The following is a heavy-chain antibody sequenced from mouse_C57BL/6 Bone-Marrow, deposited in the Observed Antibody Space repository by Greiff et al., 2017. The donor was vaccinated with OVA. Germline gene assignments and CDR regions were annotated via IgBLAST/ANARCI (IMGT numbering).Heavy chain of an antibody. CDR3: TRGYSNYYAMDC. CDR2: IDPETGGT. J-gene: IGHJ4*01. V-gene: IGHV1-15*01. Sequence: QVQLKESGAELVRPGASVTLSCKASGYTFTDYEMHWVKQTPVHGLEWIGAIDPETGGTAYNQKFKGKAILTADKSSSTAYMELRSLTSEDSAVYYCTRGYSNYYAMDCWGRGTSVTVSS. CDR1: GYTFTDYE. D-gene: IGHD2-5*01.